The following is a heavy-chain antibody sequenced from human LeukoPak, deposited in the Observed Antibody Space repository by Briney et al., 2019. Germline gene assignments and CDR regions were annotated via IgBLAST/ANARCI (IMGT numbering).Heavy chain of an antibody. D-gene: IGHD3-10*01. CDR1: GGSISSYY. V-gene: IGHV4-59*12. Sequence: SETLSLTCTVSGGSISSYYWSWIRQPPGKGLEWMGYIYYSGSTNYNPSLKSRVTISVDTSKNQFSLKLSSVTAADTAVYYCARDYYGSGTGAFDIWGQGTMVTVSS. CDR3: ARDYYGSGTGAFDI. J-gene: IGHJ3*02. CDR2: IYYSGST.